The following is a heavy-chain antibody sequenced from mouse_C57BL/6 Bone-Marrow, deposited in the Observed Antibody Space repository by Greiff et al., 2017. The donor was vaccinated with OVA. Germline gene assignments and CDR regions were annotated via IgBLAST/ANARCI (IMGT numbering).Heavy chain of an antibody. V-gene: IGHV1-9*01. CDR2: ILPGSGST. CDR1: GYTFTGYW. J-gene: IGHJ3*01. D-gene: IGHD2-10*02. Sequence: VQLVESGAELMKPGASVKLSCKATGYTFTGYWIEWVKQRPGHGLEWIGEILPGSGSTNYNEKFKGKATFTADTSSNTAYMQLSSLTTEDSAIYYCASPTYGNFAYWGQGTLVTVSA. CDR3: ASPTYGNFAY.